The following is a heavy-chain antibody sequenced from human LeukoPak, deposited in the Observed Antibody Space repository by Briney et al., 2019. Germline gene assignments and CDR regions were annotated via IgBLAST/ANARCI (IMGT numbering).Heavy chain of an antibody. CDR2: ISRSSSAR. J-gene: IGHJ4*02. D-gene: IGHD2-2*01. V-gene: IGHV3-48*01. CDR1: GFTFSNHS. Sequence: PGGSLRLSCAASGFTFSNHSMNWVRQAPGKWLEWISYISRSSSARYYAGSVKGRFTISRDDASNSLYLQMNRLRAEDPAIYYCARMSSSRLPGYWGQGAFVTVSS. CDR3: ARMSSSRLPGY.